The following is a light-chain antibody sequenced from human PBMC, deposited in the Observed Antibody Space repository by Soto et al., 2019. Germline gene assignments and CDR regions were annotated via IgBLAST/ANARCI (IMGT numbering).Light chain of an antibody. J-gene: IGKJ1*01. CDR3: QKYNSGGM. CDR1: QGISNY. Sequence: DIQMTQSPSSLSASVGDRVTITCRASQGISNYLAWYQQKPGKVPKLLIYAASTLQSGVPSRFSGSGSGTDFTLTISSLQPEDVATYYCQKYNSGGMFGQGTKVEIK. CDR2: AAS. V-gene: IGKV1-27*01.